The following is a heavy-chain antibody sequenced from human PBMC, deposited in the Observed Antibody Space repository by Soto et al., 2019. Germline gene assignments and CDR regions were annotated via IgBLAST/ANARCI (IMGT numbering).Heavy chain of an antibody. Sequence: ASVKVSCKVSGYTLTELSMHWVRQAPGKGLEWMGGFDPEDGETIYAQKFQGRVTMTEDTSTDTAYMELSSLRSEDTAVYYCATVINPQWLKDAFDIWGQGTMVTVSS. J-gene: IGHJ3*02. V-gene: IGHV1-24*01. CDR1: GYTLTELS. CDR2: FDPEDGET. CDR3: ATVINPQWLKDAFDI. D-gene: IGHD3-22*01.